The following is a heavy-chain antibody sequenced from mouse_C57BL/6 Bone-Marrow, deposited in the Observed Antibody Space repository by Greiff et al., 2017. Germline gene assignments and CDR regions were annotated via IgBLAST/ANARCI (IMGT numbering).Heavy chain of an antibody. D-gene: IGHD2-14*01. CDR1: GFTFSSYA. CDR3: ARDRVRRYPFAY. V-gene: IGHV5-4*01. J-gene: IGHJ3*01. Sequence: EVMLVESGGGLVKPGGSLKLSCAASGFTFSSYAMSWVRQTPEKRLEWVATISDGGSYTYYPDNVKGRFTISRDNAKNNLYLQMSHLKSEDTAMYYCARDRVRRYPFAYWGQGTLVTVSA. CDR2: ISDGGSYT.